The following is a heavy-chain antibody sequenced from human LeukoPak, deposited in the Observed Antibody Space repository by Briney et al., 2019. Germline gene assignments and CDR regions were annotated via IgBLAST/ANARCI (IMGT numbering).Heavy chain of an antibody. CDR2: ISAYNGNT. CDR3: ARDLTGDKGAFDI. CDR1: GYTFSGYY. D-gene: IGHD7-27*01. Sequence: ASVKVSCKASGYTFSGYYIHWVRQAPGQGLEWMGWISAYNGNTNYAQKLQGRVTMTTDTSTSTAYMELSSLRSEDTAVYYCARDLTGDKGAFDIWGQGTMVTVSS. J-gene: IGHJ3*02. V-gene: IGHV1-18*04.